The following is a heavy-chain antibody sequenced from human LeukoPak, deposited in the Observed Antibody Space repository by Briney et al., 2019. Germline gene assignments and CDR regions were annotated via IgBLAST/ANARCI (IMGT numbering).Heavy chain of an antibody. J-gene: IGHJ4*02. CDR3: AGSSGWWAHDY. CDR2: ISGSGTDT. Sequence: GGSLRLSCAASGFTFTNYGMTWVRKAPAKGLELVSSISGSGTDTSYADSVRGRFTISRDNSKRTLYVQMVSLRAEDTAIYYCAGSSGWWAHDYWGQGTLVTVSS. CDR1: GFTFTNYG. D-gene: IGHD6-19*01. V-gene: IGHV3-23*01.